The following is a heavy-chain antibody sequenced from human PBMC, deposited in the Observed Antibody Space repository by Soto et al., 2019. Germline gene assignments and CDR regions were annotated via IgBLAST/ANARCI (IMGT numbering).Heavy chain of an antibody. J-gene: IGHJ3*02. Sequence: EVQLVESGGGLVQPGGSLKLSCAASGFTFSGSAMHWVRQASGKGLEWVGRIRSKANSYATAYAASVKGRFTISRDDSKNTAYLQMNSLKTEDTAVYYCTIHHQAGPAFDIWGQGTMVTVSS. CDR3: TIHHQAGPAFDI. CDR2: IRSKANSYAT. CDR1: GFTFSGSA. V-gene: IGHV3-73*01. D-gene: IGHD6-25*01.